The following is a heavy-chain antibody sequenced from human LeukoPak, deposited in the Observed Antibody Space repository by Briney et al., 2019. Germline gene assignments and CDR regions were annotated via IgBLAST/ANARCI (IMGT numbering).Heavy chain of an antibody. CDR1: GGTFSSYA. J-gene: IGHJ5*02. D-gene: IGHD3-10*01. Sequence: SVKVSCKASGGTFSSYAISWVRQAPGQGLEWMGGIIPIFGTANYAQKFQGRVTITADESTSTAYMELSSLRSEDTAVYYCARGMRGLSWFDPWGQGTLVTVSS. V-gene: IGHV1-69*13. CDR2: IIPIFGTA. CDR3: ARGMRGLSWFDP.